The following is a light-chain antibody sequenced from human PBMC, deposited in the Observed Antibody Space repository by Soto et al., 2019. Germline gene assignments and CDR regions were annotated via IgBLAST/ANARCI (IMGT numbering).Light chain of an antibody. CDR2: KNN. CDR1: SSNIESNY. Sequence: QSALTQPPSASGTPGQRVTISCSGSSSNIESNYVYWYQQLPGTAPKVLIYKNNQRPSGVPDRFSGSKSGTSASLVISGLRSEDEADYYCAAWDDSLSGRWVFGGGTKLTVL. CDR3: AAWDDSLSGRWV. J-gene: IGLJ3*02. V-gene: IGLV1-47*01.